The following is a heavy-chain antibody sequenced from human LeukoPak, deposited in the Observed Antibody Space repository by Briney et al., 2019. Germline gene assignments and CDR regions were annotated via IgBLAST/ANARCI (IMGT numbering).Heavy chain of an antibody. CDR1: GGSISPYY. CDR2: IYYSGST. CDR3: AGETYYDILTGIGDWFDP. D-gene: IGHD3-9*01. V-gene: IGHV4-39*07. Sequence: SETLSLTCTVSGGSISPYYWGWIRQPPGKGLEWIGSIYYSGSTYYNPSLKSRVTISVDTSKNQFSLKLSSVTAADTAVYYCAGETYYDILTGIGDWFDPWGQGTLVTVSS. J-gene: IGHJ5*02.